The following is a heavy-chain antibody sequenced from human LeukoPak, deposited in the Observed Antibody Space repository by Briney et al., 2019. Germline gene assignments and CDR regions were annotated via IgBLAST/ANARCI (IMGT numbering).Heavy chain of an antibody. CDR3: ARTPTVVTSYFDY. V-gene: IGHV4-38-2*01. Sequence: SETLSLTCAVSGYSIGSGYYWGWIRQPPGKGLEWIGSIYHSGSTYYNPSLKSRVTISVDTSKNQFSLKLSSVTAADTAVYYCARTPTVVTSYFDYWGQGTLVTVSS. D-gene: IGHD4-23*01. CDR2: IYHSGST. J-gene: IGHJ4*02. CDR1: GYSIGSGYY.